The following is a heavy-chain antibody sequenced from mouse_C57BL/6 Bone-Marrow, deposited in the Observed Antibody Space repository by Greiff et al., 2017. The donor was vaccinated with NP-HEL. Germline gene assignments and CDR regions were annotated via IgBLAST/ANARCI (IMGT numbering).Heavy chain of an antibody. CDR3: ASYYCGSRGFAY. V-gene: IGHV1-55*01. CDR2: IYPGSGST. Sequence: VQLQQPGAELVKPGASVKMSCKASGYTFTSYWITWVKQRPGQGLEWIGDIYPGSGSTNYNEKFKSKATLTVDTSSSTAYMQLSSLTSEDSAVYYCASYYCGSRGFAYWGQGTLVTVSA. J-gene: IGHJ3*01. D-gene: IGHD1-1*01. CDR1: GYTFTSYW.